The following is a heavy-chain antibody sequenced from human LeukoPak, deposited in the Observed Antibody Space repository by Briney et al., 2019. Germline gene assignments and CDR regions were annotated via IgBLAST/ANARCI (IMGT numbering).Heavy chain of an antibody. D-gene: IGHD6-19*01. CDR2: IKQDGSEK. V-gene: IGHV3-7*01. Sequence: GGSLRLSCAASGFTFSSYGMNWVRQAPGKGLEWVATIKQDGSEKYYVDSVKGRFTISRDDAKNLLYLQMNSLRAEDTAVYYCARVGSGWYFDYWGQGTLVTVSS. J-gene: IGHJ4*02. CDR3: ARVGSGWYFDY. CDR1: GFTFSSYG.